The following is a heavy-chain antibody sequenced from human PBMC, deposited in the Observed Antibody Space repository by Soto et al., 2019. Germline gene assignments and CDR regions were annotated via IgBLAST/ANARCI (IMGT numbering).Heavy chain of an antibody. CDR3: AKTVVFYYYYDMDV. J-gene: IGHJ6*02. D-gene: IGHD3-10*01. CDR1: GFTFSSYG. CDR2: ISYDGSNK. Sequence: ESGGGVVQPGRSLRLSCAASGFTFSSYGMHWVRQAPGKGLEWVAVISYDGSNKYYADSVKGRFTISRDNSKNTLYLQMNSLRVEDTAVYYCAKTVVFYYYYDMDVWGQGTTVTVSS. V-gene: IGHV3-30*18.